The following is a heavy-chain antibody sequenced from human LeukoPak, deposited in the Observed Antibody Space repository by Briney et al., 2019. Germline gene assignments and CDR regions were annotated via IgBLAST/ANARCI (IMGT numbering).Heavy chain of an antibody. CDR1: GGPISGFY. CDR3: ARGQYNYGLYAFDV. J-gene: IGHJ3*01. D-gene: IGHD5-18*01. V-gene: IGHV4-59*01. Sequence: SETLSLTCSVSGGPISGFYWSWIRQPPGKELEWIGYIFNSGSTTYNTSLKSRLTTSIDMSKNQLSLKLTSVTAADTALYYCARGQYNYGLYAFDVWGQGRVVTVSS. CDR2: IFNSGST.